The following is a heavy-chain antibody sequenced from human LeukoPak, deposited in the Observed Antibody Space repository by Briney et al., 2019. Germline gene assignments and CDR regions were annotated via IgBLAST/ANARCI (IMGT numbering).Heavy chain of an antibody. J-gene: IGHJ4*02. V-gene: IGHV3-7*05. D-gene: IGHD1-26*01. CDR2: LRQDGGDK. Sequence: GGSLRLSCTASLSTLSTHWMTWFRQTPGKGPEWVASLRQDGGDKYYVDSVKGRFTISRDNAANSLYLQMNSLRAEDTAVYYCARETRGTVGSYWGQGTLVTVSS. CDR3: ARETRGTVGSY. CDR1: LSTLSTHW.